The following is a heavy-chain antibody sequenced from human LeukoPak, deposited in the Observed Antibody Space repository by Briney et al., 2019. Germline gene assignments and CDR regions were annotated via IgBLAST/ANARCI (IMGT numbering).Heavy chain of an antibody. J-gene: IGHJ4*02. CDR2: LSGSGDTT. D-gene: IGHD3-10*01. V-gene: IGHV3-23*01. CDR1: GFSFSSFA. CDR3: AKSRTDYWGAGSYVGGLDY. Sequence: GGSLRLSCAASGFSFSSFAMSWVRQAPGKGLEWVSGLSGSGDTTYYADSAKGRFTISRDNSKNTLYLEMNSLRADDTAVYYCAKSRTDYWGAGSYVGGLDYWGQGALVTVSS.